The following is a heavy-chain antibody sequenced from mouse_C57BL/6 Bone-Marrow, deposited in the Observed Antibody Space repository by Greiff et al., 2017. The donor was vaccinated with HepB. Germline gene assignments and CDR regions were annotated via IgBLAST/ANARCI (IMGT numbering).Heavy chain of an antibody. Sequence: EVHLVESGGGLVKPGGSLKLSCAASGFTFSSYAMSWVRQTPEKRLEWVATISDGGSYTYYPDNVKGRFTISRDNAKNNLYLQMSHLKSEDTAMYYCARDGTITTVVEDWYFDVWGTGTTVTVSS. J-gene: IGHJ1*03. CDR1: GFTFSSYA. V-gene: IGHV5-4*01. D-gene: IGHD1-1*01. CDR2: ISDGGSYT. CDR3: ARDGTITTVVEDWYFDV.